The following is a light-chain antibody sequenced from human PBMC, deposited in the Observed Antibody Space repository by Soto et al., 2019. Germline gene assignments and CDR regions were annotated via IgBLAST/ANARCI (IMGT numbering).Light chain of an antibody. V-gene: IGKV1-39*01. Sequence: DIQMTQSPSSLSASVGDRVTITCRASQGISSYLIWYQQKPGKAPKLLIYAASSLQSGVPSRFSGSGSGTDFTLTISSLQPEDFATYYCQQSYSTPRTFGPGTKVDIK. CDR3: QQSYSTPRT. CDR2: AAS. CDR1: QGISSY. J-gene: IGKJ3*01.